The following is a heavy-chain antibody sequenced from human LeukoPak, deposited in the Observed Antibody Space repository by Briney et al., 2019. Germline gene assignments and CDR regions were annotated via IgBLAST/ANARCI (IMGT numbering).Heavy chain of an antibody. J-gene: IGHJ6*03. D-gene: IGHD3-22*01. V-gene: IGHV3-21*01. CDR1: GFTFSSYS. Sequence: GGSLRLSCAASGFTFSSYSMNWVRQAPGKGLEWVSFISSSSSYIYYADSVKGRFTISRDNAKNSLYLQMNSLRAEDTAVYYCARDKGYSDYYYYYYMDVWGKGTTVTVSS. CDR2: ISSSSSYI. CDR3: ARDKGYSDYYYYYYMDV.